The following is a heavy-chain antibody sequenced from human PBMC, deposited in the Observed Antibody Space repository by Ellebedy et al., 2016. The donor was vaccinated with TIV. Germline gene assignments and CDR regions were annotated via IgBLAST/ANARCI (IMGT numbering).Heavy chain of an antibody. CDR2: ISGSDDSP. D-gene: IGHD3-3*01. CDR3: AKRLWSGHFGGPFDY. V-gene: IGHV3-23*01. J-gene: IGHJ4*02. Sequence: GESLKISCAASGFTFSSYAMNWFRQAPGKGLEWVSAISGSDDSPYYSDSVKGRFPISRDNSKNTLYLQMDSLRAEDTAVYYCAKRLWSGHFGGPFDYWGQGTLVTVSS. CDR1: GFTFSSYA.